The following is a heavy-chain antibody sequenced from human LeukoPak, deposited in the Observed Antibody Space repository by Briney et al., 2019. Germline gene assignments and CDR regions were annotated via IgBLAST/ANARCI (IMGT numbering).Heavy chain of an antibody. CDR3: ARAAGNSAAYYFDY. D-gene: IGHD4-23*01. J-gene: IGHJ4*02. CDR2: ISAYNGNT. CDR1: GYTFTSYG. V-gene: IGHV1-18*01. Sequence: ASVKVSCKASGYTFTSYGISWVRQAPGQGLEWMGWISAYNGNTNYAQKLQGSVTMTRDTSTSTVYMELSSLRSDDTAVYFCARAAGNSAAYYFDYWGQGTLVTVSS.